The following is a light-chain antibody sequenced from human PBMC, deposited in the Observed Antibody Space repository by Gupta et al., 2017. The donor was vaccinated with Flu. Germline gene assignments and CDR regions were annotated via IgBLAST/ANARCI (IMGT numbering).Light chain of an antibody. J-gene: IGLJ3*02. CDR3: CSFGGSGTWV. CDR2: PDS. CDR1: TSGIADFDS. Sequence: QSALTQPRSVSGTPGQSVTMSCTGATSGIADFDSVSWYHQRPGEAPQLIFSPDSQRAAGVGRRFAASKAGNTAALTISVHQPVDEGDYYCCSFGGSGTWVFGAGTTLTVL. V-gene: IGLV2-11*01.